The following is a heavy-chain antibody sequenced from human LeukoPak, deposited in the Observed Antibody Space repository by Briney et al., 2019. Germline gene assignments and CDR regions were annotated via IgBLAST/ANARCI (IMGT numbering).Heavy chain of an antibody. V-gene: IGHV1-8*01. D-gene: IGHD6-13*01. J-gene: IGHJ5*02. CDR1: GYTFTSYD. CDR3: ARGTVAAAGRKNWFDP. Sequence: ASVKVSCTASGYTFTSYDINWVRQATGQGLEWMGWMNPNSGNTGYAQKFQGRVTMTRNTSISTAYMELSSLRSEDTAVYYCARGTVAAAGRKNWFDPWGQGTLVTVSS. CDR2: MNPNSGNT.